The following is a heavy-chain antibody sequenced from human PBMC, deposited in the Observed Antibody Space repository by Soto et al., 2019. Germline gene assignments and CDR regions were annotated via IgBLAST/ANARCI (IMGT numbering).Heavy chain of an antibody. CDR1: GFSLITSGVG. V-gene: IGHV2-5*02. CDR3: ARTESRIAVAGIDY. D-gene: IGHD6-19*01. CDR2: RYLDDDS. Sequence: QITLKESGPTLVKPTQTLTLTCTFSGFSLITSGVGVGWIRQPPGKALEWLARRYLDDDSSYSTSIKSGLTITKDASKNQGVLTITNMDPVDTATYYCARTESRIAVAGIDYWGQGTLVTVSS. J-gene: IGHJ4*02.